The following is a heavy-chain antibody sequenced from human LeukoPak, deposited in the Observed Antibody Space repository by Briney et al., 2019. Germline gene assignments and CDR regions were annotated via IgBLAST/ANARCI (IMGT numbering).Heavy chain of an antibody. J-gene: IGHJ4*02. CDR1: GFTFSSYG. CDR3: AKRIEYSSSSAYFDY. Sequence: GGSLRLSCAASGFTFSSYGMTWVRQAPGKGLEWVSSIGESGQSTYYADSVKGRFTISRDNSKHTLYLQMNTLGADDTALYYCAKRIEYSSSSAYFDYWGQGTLVTVSS. V-gene: IGHV3-23*01. D-gene: IGHD6-6*01. CDR2: IGESGQST.